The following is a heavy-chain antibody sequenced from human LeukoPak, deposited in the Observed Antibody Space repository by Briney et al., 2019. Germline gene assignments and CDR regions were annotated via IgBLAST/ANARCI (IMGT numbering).Heavy chain of an antibody. J-gene: IGHJ4*02. V-gene: IGHV4-39*07. CDR2: IYYSGST. CDR1: GGSISSSSYY. Sequence: SETLSLTCTVSGGSISSSSYYWGWIRQPPGKGLEWIGSIYYSGSTYYNPSLKSRVTISVDTSKNQFSLKLSSVTAVDTAVYYCAREGILQWLVLLWGQGTLVTVSS. CDR3: AREGILQWLVLL. D-gene: IGHD6-19*01.